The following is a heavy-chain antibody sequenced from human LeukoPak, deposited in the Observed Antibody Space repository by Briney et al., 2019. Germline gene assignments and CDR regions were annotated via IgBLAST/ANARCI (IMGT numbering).Heavy chain of an antibody. Sequence: PGRSLRLSCAASGFTFDDYAMHWVRQAPGKGLEWVSGIPWNSVNRDYADSVKGRFTISRDNAKNPLYLEMTSLRAEDTALYYCARRALYTGSLDFWGQGTLVSVSS. J-gene: IGHJ5*01. CDR1: GFTFDDYA. CDR3: ARRALYTGSLDF. V-gene: IGHV3-9*01. CDR2: IPWNSVNR. D-gene: IGHD1-26*01.